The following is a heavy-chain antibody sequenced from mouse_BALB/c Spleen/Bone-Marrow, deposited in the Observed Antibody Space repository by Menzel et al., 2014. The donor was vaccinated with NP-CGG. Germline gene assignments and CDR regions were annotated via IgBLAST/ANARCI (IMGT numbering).Heavy chain of an antibody. D-gene: IGHD4-1*01. CDR2: IDPSDSET. Sequence: QVQLQHPGAELVKPGAPVKLSCKASGYTFTSYWMNWVKQRPGRGLEWIGRIDPSDSETHYNQKFKDKATLTVDKSSSTAYIQLSSLTSEDSAVYYCARNWVYFDYWGQGTTLTVSS. CDR1: GYTFTSYW. CDR3: ARNWVYFDY. V-gene: IGHV1-69*02. J-gene: IGHJ2*01.